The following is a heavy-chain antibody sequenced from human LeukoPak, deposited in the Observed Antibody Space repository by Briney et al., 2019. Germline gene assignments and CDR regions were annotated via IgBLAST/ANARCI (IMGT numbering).Heavy chain of an antibody. D-gene: IGHD1-26*01. CDR3: ARRSLVGARTFYFDF. J-gene: IGHJ4*02. V-gene: IGHV4-59*01. Sequence: SESLSLTCTVSGGSISSYYWSWIRQPPGKGLEWIGYIYYSGSTNYNPSLQSRVTISVDTSKNQFSLTLSSVTAADTAVYYCARRSLVGARTFYFDFWGQGTLVTVSS. CDR2: IYYSGST. CDR1: GGSISSYY.